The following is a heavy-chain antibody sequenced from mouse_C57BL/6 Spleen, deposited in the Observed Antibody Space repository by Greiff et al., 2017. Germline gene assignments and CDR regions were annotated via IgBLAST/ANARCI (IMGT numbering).Heavy chain of an antibody. J-gene: IGHJ4*01. CDR2: ICTGGGA. CDR1: GFSLTSYA. CDR3: ARVYYAAMDY. Sequence: LMAPSQSLSITCTVSGFSLTSYAISLGRQSPGKGLEWLGVICTGGGANYNSALKSRQDISKDNSKHQVFLRMKSLQTDDTARYYCARVYYAAMDYWGQGTSVTVSS. V-gene: IGHV2-9-1*01. D-gene: IGHD2-1*01.